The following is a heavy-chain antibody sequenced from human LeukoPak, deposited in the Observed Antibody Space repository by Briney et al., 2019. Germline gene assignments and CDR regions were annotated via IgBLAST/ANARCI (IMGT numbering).Heavy chain of an antibody. CDR3: ARGYGDYIWFDP. V-gene: IGHV4-38-2*01. D-gene: IGHD4-17*01. J-gene: IGHJ5*02. CDR2: FYPSGST. CDR1: GYSISSGYY. Sequence: PSETLSLTCAVSGYSISSGYYWGWIRQPPGTGLGWIGSFYPSGSTYYNPSLKSRVTISVDTSKNQFSLKLSSVTAADTAVYYCARGYGDYIWFDPWGQGTLVTVSS.